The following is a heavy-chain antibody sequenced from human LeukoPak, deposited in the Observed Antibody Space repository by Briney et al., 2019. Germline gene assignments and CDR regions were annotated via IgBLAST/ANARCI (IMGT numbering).Heavy chain of an antibody. D-gene: IGHD3-22*01. CDR2: ISGSSSYT. CDR1: GFTFSDYY. V-gene: IGHV3-11*06. J-gene: IGHJ1*01. CDR3: ARHGLYDCSDYWTFQH. Sequence: GGSLRLSCAASGFTFSDYYMSWIRQAPGKGLEWVTYISGSSSYTNYADSVKGRFTISRDNAKNSLYLQMNSLRAEDTAVYYCARHGLYDCSDYWTFQHWGQGTLVTVSS.